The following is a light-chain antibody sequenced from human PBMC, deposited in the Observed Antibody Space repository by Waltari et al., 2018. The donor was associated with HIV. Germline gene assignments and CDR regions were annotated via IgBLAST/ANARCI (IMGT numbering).Light chain of an antibody. CDR2: GAS. CDR1: QSDSSRY. V-gene: IGKV3-20*01. CDR3: QQYGSSHRT. Sequence: EIVLTQSPCNLTLSPGQRATLPCRDSQSDSSRYLALYQQKSGQAHRLIISGASSRATGIPDRFSGSGYGTDFTITISRLEPEDFAGYYCQQYGSSHRTFGQGTKVEIK. J-gene: IGKJ1*01.